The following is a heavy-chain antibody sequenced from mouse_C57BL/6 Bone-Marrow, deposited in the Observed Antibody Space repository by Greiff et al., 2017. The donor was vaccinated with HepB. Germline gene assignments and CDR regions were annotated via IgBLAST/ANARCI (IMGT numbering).Heavy chain of an antibody. CDR3: ARYYYGPYFDY. D-gene: IGHD1-1*01. CDR2: IYPGDGDT. CDR1: GYAFSSSW. Sequence: QVQLQQSGPELVKPGASVKISCKASGYAFSSSWMNWVKQRPGKGLEWIGRIYPGDGDTNYNGKFKGKATLTADKSSSTAYMQLISLTSEDSAVYFCARYYYGPYFDYWGQGTTLTVSS. V-gene: IGHV1-82*01. J-gene: IGHJ2*01.